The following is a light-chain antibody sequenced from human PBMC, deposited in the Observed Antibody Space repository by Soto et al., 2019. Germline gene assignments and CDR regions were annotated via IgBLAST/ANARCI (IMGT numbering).Light chain of an antibody. CDR1: QSVSSTY. J-gene: IGKJ1*01. V-gene: IGKV3-20*01. CDR3: QQYVSSPWT. CDR2: GAS. Sequence: EIVLTQSPGTLSLSPGERATLSCRASQSVSSTYLAWYQQKPGQAPRLLIYGASSRTTGIPDRFSGSGSGTDFTHTISRLEPEDFAVYYCQQYVSSPWTFGQGTKVEI.